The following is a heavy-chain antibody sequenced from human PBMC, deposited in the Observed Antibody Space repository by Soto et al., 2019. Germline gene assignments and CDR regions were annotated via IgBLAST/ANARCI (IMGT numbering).Heavy chain of an antibody. CDR2: INDSGST. CDR3: ARASSFGEPMV. Sequence: QVHLQQGGAGLLKPSETLSLTCAVYGESLSGYFWTWIRQPPGKGLEWIGEINDSGSTNYNASLKSRVSISVDTSRNQFSLNLSSVTAADTAVYYCARASSFGEPMVWGKGTTVTVSS. D-gene: IGHD3-10*01. V-gene: IGHV4-34*01. J-gene: IGHJ6*04. CDR1: GESLSGYF.